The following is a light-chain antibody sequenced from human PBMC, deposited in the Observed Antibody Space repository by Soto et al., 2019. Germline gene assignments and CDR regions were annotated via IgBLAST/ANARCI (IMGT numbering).Light chain of an antibody. CDR2: DTS. CDR3: QQYGTSEII. V-gene: IGKV3-20*01. J-gene: IGKJ5*01. CDR1: QAVNTR. Sequence: EIVLTQSPATLSSFPGDRVTLSCRASQAVNTRLAWYQHRPGQAPRLLIYDTSSRASGIPDRFSGSGSGTDFTLTISRLETEDFAVFYCQQYGTSEIIFGQGTRLEIK.